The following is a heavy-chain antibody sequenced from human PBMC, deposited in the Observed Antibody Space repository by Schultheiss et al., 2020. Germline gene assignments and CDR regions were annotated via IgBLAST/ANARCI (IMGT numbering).Heavy chain of an antibody. Sequence: GGSLRLSCAASGFTFSSYAMSWVRQAPGKGLEWVSAISGSGGSTYYADSVKGRFTISRDNAKNTLYLQMNSLRAGDTAVYYCARARALDLDAFDLWGQGTMVTFSS. CDR3: ARARALDLDAFDL. D-gene: IGHD3-3*02. CDR1: GFTFSSYA. J-gene: IGHJ3*01. V-gene: IGHV3-23*01. CDR2: ISGSGGST.